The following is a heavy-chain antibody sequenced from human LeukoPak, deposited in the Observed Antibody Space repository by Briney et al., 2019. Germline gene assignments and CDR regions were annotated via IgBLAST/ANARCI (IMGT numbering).Heavy chain of an antibody. CDR2: IYYSGST. V-gene: IGHV4-59*11. CDR3: VGGNRVVAHLDS. J-gene: IGHJ4*02. CDR1: LRCITRPY. Sequence: SETLSLTCTVPLRCITRPYWSWVRQPPGKGPEWIGYIYYSGSTNYNPSLKSRVTISLDTSKNQISLKIRLCTAADAGLYYCVGGNRVVAHLDSWGQGTLVTVSS. D-gene: IGHD2-15*01.